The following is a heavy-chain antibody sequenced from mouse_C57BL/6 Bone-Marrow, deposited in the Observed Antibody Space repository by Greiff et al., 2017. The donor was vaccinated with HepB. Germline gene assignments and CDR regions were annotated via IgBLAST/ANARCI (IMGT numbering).Heavy chain of an antibody. D-gene: IGHD2-4*01. CDR1: GYAFTNYL. CDR2: INPGSGGT. J-gene: IGHJ4*01. Sequence: VNVVESGAELVRPGTSVKVSCKASGYAFTNYLIEWVKQRPGQGLEWIGVINPGSGGTNYNEKFKGKATLTADKSSSTAYMQLSSLTSEDSAVYFCARSVITTLYYYAMDYWGQGTSVTVSS. V-gene: IGHV1-54*01. CDR3: ARSVITTLYYYAMDY.